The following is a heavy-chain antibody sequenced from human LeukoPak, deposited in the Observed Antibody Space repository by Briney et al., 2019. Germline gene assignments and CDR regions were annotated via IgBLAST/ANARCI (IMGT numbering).Heavy chain of an antibody. V-gene: IGHV3-33*03. Sequence: GGSLRLSCAASGFTFSSYGMHWVRQAPGKGLEWVAVIWYDGSNKYYADSVKGRFTISRDNAKNSLYLQMNSLRAEDTAVYYCAGSWQWLLWGVWGQGTLVTVSS. J-gene: IGHJ4*02. CDR1: GFTFSSYG. D-gene: IGHD6-19*01. CDR3: AGSWQWLLWGV. CDR2: IWYDGSNK.